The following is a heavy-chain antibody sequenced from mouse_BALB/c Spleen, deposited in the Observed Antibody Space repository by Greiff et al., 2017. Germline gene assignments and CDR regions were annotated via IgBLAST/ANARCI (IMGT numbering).Heavy chain of an antibody. CDR2: INPSNGGT. J-gene: IGHJ4*01. Sequence: QVQLQQSGAELVKPGASVKLSCKASGYTFTSYYMYWVKQRPGQGLEWIGEINPSNGGTNFNEKFKSKATLTVDKSSSTAYMQLSSLTSEDSAVYYCARRKSYGYAMDYWGQGTSVTVSS. V-gene: IGHV1S81*02. D-gene: IGHD1-1*01. CDR3: ARRKSYGYAMDY. CDR1: GYTFTSYY.